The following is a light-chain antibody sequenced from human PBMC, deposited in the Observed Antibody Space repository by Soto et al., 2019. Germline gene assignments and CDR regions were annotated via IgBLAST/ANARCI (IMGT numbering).Light chain of an antibody. Sequence: QTVVTQEPSFSVSPGGTVTLTCGLSSGSVSTSYYPSWYQQTPGQAPRTLIHSTNTRSSGVPDRFSGSILGNKAALTITGAQADDESYYYCVLYMGSGISVFGGGTKLTVL. CDR3: VLYMGSGISV. CDR2: STN. J-gene: IGLJ3*02. CDR1: SGSVSTSYY. V-gene: IGLV8-61*01.